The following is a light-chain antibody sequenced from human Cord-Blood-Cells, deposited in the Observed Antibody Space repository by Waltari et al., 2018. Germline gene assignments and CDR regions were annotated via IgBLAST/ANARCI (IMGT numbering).Light chain of an antibody. Sequence: QSALPQPASASGSPGQSSTIPCTGPSSDVGSYNVVLRYQQHPGKAPKLMIYEGSKRPSGVSNRFSGSKSGNTASLTISGLQAEDEADYYCCSYAGSSTYVVFGGGTKLTVL. CDR3: CSYAGSSTYVV. V-gene: IGLV2-23*01. J-gene: IGLJ2*01. CDR2: EGS. CDR1: SSDVGSYNV.